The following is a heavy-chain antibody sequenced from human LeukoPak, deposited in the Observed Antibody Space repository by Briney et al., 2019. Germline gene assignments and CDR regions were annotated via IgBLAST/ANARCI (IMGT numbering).Heavy chain of an antibody. V-gene: IGHV4-34*01. CDR1: GGSFSGHY. D-gene: IGHD6-19*01. Sequence: PSETLSLTCAVYGGSFSGHYWSWIRQPPGKGLEWIGEINHSGSTNYNPSLKSRVTISVDTSKNQFSLKLSSVTAADTAVYYCARGLRSKWLVPNYYYGMDVWGQGTTVTVSS. CDR2: INHSGST. CDR3: ARGLRSKWLVPNYYYGMDV. J-gene: IGHJ6*02.